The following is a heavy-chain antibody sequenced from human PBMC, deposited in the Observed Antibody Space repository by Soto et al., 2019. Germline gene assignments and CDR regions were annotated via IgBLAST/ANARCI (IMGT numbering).Heavy chain of an antibody. CDR1: GFTFNTYG. CDR3: AGDTSGWAGWFDP. Sequence: QVQLVESGGAVVQPGKSLRLSCAASGFTFNTYGMYWVRQAPGKGLEWVAAISYDGSNKYHADSVKGRFTISRDNSKNTLYLQMNSLRVEDTAVYYCAGDTSGWAGWFDPWGQGTLVTVSS. CDR2: ISYDGSNK. D-gene: IGHD6-19*01. J-gene: IGHJ5*02. V-gene: IGHV3-30*03.